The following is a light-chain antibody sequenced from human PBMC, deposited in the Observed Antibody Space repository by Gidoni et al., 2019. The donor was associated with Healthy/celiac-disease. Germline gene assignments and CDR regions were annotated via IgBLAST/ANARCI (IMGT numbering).Light chain of an antibody. CDR1: QTMSSH. CDR2: AAS. V-gene: IGKV1-39*01. Sequence: DIQMNHSPSSLSASVGDRVTITCRASQTMSSHLNWDQQKPGKAPTLLIYAASSLQRGVPSRFSGSGSGTDFTLTISSLQPEEFATYHCQQSYSSSLTFXGXTKVEIK. CDR3: QQSYSSSLT. J-gene: IGKJ4*01.